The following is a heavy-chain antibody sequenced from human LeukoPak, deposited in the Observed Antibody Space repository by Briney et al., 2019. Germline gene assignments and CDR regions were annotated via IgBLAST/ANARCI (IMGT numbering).Heavy chain of an antibody. J-gene: IGHJ4*02. Sequence: ASVKVSCKASGYTFTRYGISWVRQAPGEGLEWMGWISAKNGGTKYVQKFQGRVTMTTDTSTSTAYMDLRTLRSDDTAVYYCARDEGRGSGSYFPNYFDYWGQGTLVTVSS. D-gene: IGHD3-10*01. CDR2: ISAKNGGT. CDR1: GYTFTRYG. CDR3: ARDEGRGSGSYFPNYFDY. V-gene: IGHV1-18*01.